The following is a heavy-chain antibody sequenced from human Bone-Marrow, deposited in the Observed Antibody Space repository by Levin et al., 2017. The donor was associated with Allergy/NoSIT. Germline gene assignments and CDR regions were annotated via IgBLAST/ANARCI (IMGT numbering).Heavy chain of an antibody. CDR1: GFTFNNYA. D-gene: IGHD3-22*01. CDR2: ISGSGGST. J-gene: IGHJ4*02. CDR3: AKRGDYYDSRHNLIGFFLLEN. Sequence: GESLKISCVGSGFTFNNYAVAWVRQAPGRGLEWVSGISGSGGSTYYTDSVKGRFTISRDNSDNTVLLEMNKLRDDDTGTYYRAKRGDYYDSRHNLIGFFLLENWGQGTSVTVSS. V-gene: IGHV3-23*01.